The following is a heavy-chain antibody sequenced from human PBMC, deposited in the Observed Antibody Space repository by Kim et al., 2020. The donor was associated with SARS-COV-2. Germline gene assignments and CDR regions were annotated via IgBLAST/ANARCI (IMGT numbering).Heavy chain of an antibody. Sequence: GGSLRLSCAASGFTFSNAWMSWVRQAPGKGLEWVGRIKSKTDGGTTDYAAPVKGRFTIPRDDSKNTLYLQMNSLKTEDTAVYYCTTDHDTPSLNPRRRYCSSTSCYFWGQGTLVTVSS. CDR1: GFTFSNAW. V-gene: IGHV3-15*01. CDR2: IKSKTDGGTT. J-gene: IGHJ4*02. CDR3: TTDHDTPSLNPRRRYCSSTSCYF. D-gene: IGHD2-2*01.